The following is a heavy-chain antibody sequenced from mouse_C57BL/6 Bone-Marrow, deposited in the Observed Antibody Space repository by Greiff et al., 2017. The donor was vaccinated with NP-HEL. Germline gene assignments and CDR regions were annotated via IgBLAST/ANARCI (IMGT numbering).Heavy chain of an antibody. CDR2: ISSGGSYT. V-gene: IGHV5-6*02. J-gene: IGHJ3*01. CDR1: GFTFSSYG. CDR3: ARGGLFAY. Sequence: DVMLVESGGDLVKPGGSLKLSCAASGFTFSSYGMSWVRQTPDKRLEWVATISSGGSYTYYPDSVKGRFTISRDNAKNTLYLQMSSLKAEDTAMYYCARGGLFAYWGQGTLVTVSA. D-gene: IGHD6-2*01.